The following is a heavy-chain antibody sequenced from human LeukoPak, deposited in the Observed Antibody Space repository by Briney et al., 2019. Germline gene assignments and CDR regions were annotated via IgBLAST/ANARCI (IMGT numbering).Heavy chain of an antibody. CDR3: ATQTITLVVVISPFDY. CDR1: GFTFNTDP. D-gene: IGHD3-22*01. V-gene: IGHV3-30*02. CDR2: IQDDGAKT. Sequence: PGGSLRLSFAASGFTFNTDPMQWVRQAPGKGLEWVALIQDDGAKTNYADSVRGRFTISRDNSRSTVYLQMNSLKPDDTAVYYCATQTITLVVVISPFDYWGQGALVTVSS. J-gene: IGHJ4*02.